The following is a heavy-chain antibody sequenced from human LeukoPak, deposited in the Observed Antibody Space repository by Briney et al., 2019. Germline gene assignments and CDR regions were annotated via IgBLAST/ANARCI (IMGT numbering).Heavy chain of an antibody. J-gene: IGHJ4*02. V-gene: IGHV3-11*03. CDR1: GFTFSDYY. CDR2: ISSSSSYT. Sequence: PGGSLRLSCAASGFTFSDYYMSWIRQAPGQGLEWVSYISSSSSYTNYADSVKGRVTISRDDGKNTLYLHMNSLRDDDTAVYYCATDQRYAFDYWGQGILVTVSS. D-gene: IGHD3-9*01. CDR3: ATDQRYAFDY.